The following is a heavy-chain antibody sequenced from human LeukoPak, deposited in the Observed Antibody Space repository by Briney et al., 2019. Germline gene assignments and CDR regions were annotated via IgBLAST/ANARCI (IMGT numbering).Heavy chain of an antibody. Sequence: SQTLSLTCAISVDSVSGKSVAWNWIRQSPSRGLEWLGRTFYRSKWSSEYATSMKGRITINPDTSKNQFSLQLISVTPEDTAVYYCARGDGPIHGRYYFDYWGQGTLITVSS. V-gene: IGHV6-1*01. CDR2: TFYRSKWSS. CDR1: VDSVSGKSVA. J-gene: IGHJ4*02. CDR3: ARGDGPIHGRYYFDY. D-gene: IGHD3-10*01.